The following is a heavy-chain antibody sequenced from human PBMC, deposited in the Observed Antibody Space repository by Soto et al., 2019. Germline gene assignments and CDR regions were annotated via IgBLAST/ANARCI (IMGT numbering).Heavy chain of an antibody. D-gene: IGHD2-21*02. CDR1: GFTFSSYG. V-gene: IGHV3-33*01. Sequence: QVQLVESGGGVVQPGRSLRLSCAASGFTFSSYGMHWVRQAPGKGLERVAVIWYDGSNKYYADSVKGRFTISRDNSKNTLYLRMNSLRAEDTAVYYCARGQHVVVTATPYDYWGQGSLVTVSS. CDR3: ARGQHVVVTATPYDY. CDR2: IWYDGSNK. J-gene: IGHJ4*02.